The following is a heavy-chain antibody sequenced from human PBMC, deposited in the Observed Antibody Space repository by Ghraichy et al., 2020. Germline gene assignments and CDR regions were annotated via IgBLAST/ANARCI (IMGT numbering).Heavy chain of an antibody. J-gene: IGHJ3*02. CDR2: VKSRSDGGTI. CDR3: GILGMATKDDVFDS. CDR1: GFTFPNAW. V-gene: IGHV3-15*01. Sequence: GESLRLSCEASGFTFPNAWMTWLRQAPGKGLEWVGRVKSRSDGGTIDYAASLKGRFTISRDDSKSIVYLQMNSLKTEDTAVYYCGILGMATKDDVFDSWGQGTMVTVSS. D-gene: IGHD5-24*01.